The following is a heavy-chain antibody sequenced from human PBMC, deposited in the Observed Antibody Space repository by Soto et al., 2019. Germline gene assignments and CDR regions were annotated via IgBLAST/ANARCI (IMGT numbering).Heavy chain of an antibody. J-gene: IGHJ6*02. CDR3: AKVKYNWNYRYYYGMDV. V-gene: IGHV3-30*18. Sequence: HPGGSLRLSCAASGFTFSSYGMHWVRQAPGKGLEWVAVISYDGSNKYYADSVKGRFTISRGNSKNTLYLQMNSLRAEDTAVYYCAKVKYNWNYRYYYGMDVWGQGTTVTVSS. CDR1: GFTFSSYG. CDR2: ISYDGSNK. D-gene: IGHD1-7*01.